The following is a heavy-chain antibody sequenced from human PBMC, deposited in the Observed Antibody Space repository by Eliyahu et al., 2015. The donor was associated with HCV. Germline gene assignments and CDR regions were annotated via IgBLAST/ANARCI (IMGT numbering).Heavy chain of an antibody. V-gene: IGHV3-15*07. CDR1: GFTFSHAW. CDR3: TTETMILEAPSIS. J-gene: IGHJ4*02. D-gene: IGHD3-22*01. CDR2: IKSKADREAT. Sequence: EVQLAQSGGGLVKPGGSLRLSCVGSGFTFSHAWMNWVRQAPGKGLGWVGFIKSKADREATDYAAPVKGRFMFSRDDSKNTVYLQMNSLKTEDTAVYYCTTETMILEAPSISWGPGTLVTVSA.